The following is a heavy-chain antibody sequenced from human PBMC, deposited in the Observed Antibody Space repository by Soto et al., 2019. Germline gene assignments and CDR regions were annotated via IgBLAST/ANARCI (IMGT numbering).Heavy chain of an antibody. J-gene: IGHJ6*04. CDR3: ARDSGGYSYEIENWHYYYSTDV. Sequence: ASVKVSCKASGYTFTSYGISWVRQAPAQGLERMGWISAYNGNTNYAQKLQGRVTMTTDTSTSTAYMELRSLRSDDTAVYYCARDSGGYSYEIENWHYYYSTDVWGKGTTVTVSS. CDR1: GYTFTSYG. V-gene: IGHV1-18*01. CDR2: ISAYNGNT. D-gene: IGHD5-18*01.